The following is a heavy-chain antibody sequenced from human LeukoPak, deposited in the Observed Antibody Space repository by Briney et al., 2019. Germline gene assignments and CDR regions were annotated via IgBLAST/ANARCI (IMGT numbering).Heavy chain of an antibody. D-gene: IGHD2-2*01. CDR2: ISGSGGST. CDR3: ARARLGYCSSTSCLNYYYYMDV. Sequence: GGSLRLSCAASGFTFSSYAMSWVRQAPGKGLECVSAISGSGGSTYYADSVKGRFTISRDNSKNTLYMQMNSLRAEDTAVYYCARARLGYCSSTSCLNYYYYMDVWGKGTTVTVSS. V-gene: IGHV3-23*01. J-gene: IGHJ6*03. CDR1: GFTFSSYA.